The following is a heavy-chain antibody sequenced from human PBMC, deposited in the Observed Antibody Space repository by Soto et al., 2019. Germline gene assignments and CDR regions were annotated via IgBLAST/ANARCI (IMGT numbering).Heavy chain of an antibody. D-gene: IGHD6-25*01. CDR2: IYPGDSDT. Sequence: GEALKISCERSGYSFTSYWFGWVRQMPGKGLEWMGIIYPGDSDTRYSPSFQGQVTISADKSISTAYLQWSSLRASDTAMYYCARHAGSGTPAGFDYWGQGTLVTVSS. CDR1: GYSFTSYW. J-gene: IGHJ4*02. CDR3: ARHAGSGTPAGFDY. V-gene: IGHV5-51*01.